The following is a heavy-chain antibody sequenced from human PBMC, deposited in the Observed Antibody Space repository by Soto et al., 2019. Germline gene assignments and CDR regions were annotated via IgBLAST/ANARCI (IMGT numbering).Heavy chain of an antibody. CDR3: ARGSAFQRTGNSDF. J-gene: IGHJ4*02. CDR2: MNSFSGRG. D-gene: IGHD6-19*01. V-gene: IGHV1-8*01. CDR1: GYKFADYN. Sequence: QVQLVQSGAEVKKPGASVKVSGRTSGYKFADYNMNWVRQATGRGLEWLGYMNSFSGRGGYAPKFQGRLTLTKNISISTAYLELTNLRDDDTAVYYCARGSAFQRTGNSDFWGQGTPVTVS.